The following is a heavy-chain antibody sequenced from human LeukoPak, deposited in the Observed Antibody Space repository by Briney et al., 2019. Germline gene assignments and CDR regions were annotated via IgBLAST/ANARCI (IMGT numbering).Heavy chain of an antibody. CDR2: ISAYNGNT. CDR3: ARDSYYYDSSGYWSYYYYMNV. V-gene: IGHV1-18*01. CDR1: GYTFTSYG. Sequence: ASVKVSCKASGYTFTSYGISWVRQAPGQGLEWMGWISAYNGNTNYAQKLQGRVTMTRDTSISTAYMELSRLRSDDTAVYYCARDSYYYDSSGYWSYYYYMNVWGKGTTVTISS. D-gene: IGHD3-22*01. J-gene: IGHJ6*03.